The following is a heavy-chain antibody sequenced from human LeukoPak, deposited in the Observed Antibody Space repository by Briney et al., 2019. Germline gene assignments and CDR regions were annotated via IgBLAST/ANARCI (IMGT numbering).Heavy chain of an antibody. CDR1: GYTFTGYY. D-gene: IGHD1-26*01. Sequence: ASVKVSCKASGYTFTGYYMHWVRQAPGQGLEWMGWINPISGGTNYAQKFQGRVTMTRDTSISTAYMELSRLRSDDTAVYYCARDWEGLGEYWYFDLWGRGTLVTVSS. CDR3: ARDWEGLGEYWYFDL. J-gene: IGHJ2*01. V-gene: IGHV1-2*02. CDR2: INPISGGT.